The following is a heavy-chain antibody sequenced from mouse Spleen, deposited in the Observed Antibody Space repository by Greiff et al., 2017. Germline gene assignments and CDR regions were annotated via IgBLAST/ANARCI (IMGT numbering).Heavy chain of an antibody. D-gene: IGHD2-12*01. J-gene: IGHJ3*01. CDR3: TRDYSYDDWFAY. V-gene: IGHV1-15*01. CDR1: GYTFTDYE. CDR2: IDPETGGT. Sequence: QVQLQQSGAELVRPGASVTLSCKASGYTFTDYEMHWVKQTPVHGLEWIGAIDPETGGTAYNQKFKGQAILTADKSSSTAYMELRSLTSEDSAVYYCTRDYSYDDWFAYWGQGTLVTVSA.